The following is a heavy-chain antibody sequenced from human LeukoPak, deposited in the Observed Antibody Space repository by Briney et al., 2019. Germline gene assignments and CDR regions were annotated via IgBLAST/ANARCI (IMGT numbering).Heavy chain of an antibody. J-gene: IGHJ6*02. Sequence: LGGSLRLSCAASGFTVSSNYMSWARQAPGKGLEWVSVIYSGGSTYYADSVKGRFTISRDNSKNTLYLQMNSLRAEDTAVYYCARDQYKGVAGTSYYYGMDVWGQGTTVTVSS. CDR3: ARDQYKGVAGTSYYYGMDV. CDR2: IYSGGST. CDR1: GFTVSSNY. D-gene: IGHD6-19*01. V-gene: IGHV3-66*01.